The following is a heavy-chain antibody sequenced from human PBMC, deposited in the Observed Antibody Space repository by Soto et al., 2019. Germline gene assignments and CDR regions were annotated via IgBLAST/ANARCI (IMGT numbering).Heavy chain of an antibody. CDR1: VFTFNNAW. D-gene: IGHD4-17*01. J-gene: IGHJ4*02. V-gene: IGHV3-15*01. Sequence: GALRVSCAASVFTFNNAWMSWVRRAPGKGLEWVGRIKSKTDGGTIGYAAPAKGRFTISRDDSKNTLYLQMNSLTTEDTAVYYCTSDYGDYRIWDYWGQGTLVTVSS. CDR2: IKSKTDGGTI. CDR3: TSDYGDYRIWDY.